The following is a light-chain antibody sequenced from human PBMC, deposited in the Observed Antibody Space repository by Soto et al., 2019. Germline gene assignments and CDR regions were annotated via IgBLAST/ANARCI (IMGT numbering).Light chain of an antibody. Sequence: EIVLTQSPDTLSLSPGERATLSCRASQRVSSGFLAWYQQKPGQAPRLLIYRASTRATGIPDRFTGSGSGTNFPLTISRLEPEDFAVYYCQQYESSPLTFGGGTKVEIK. J-gene: IGKJ4*01. CDR2: RAS. CDR3: QQYESSPLT. V-gene: IGKV3-20*01. CDR1: QRVSSGF.